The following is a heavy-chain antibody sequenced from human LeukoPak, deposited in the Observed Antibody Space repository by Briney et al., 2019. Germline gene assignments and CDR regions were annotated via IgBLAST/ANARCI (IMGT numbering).Heavy chain of an antibody. Sequence: SQTLSLTCAVSGGSISSGGYSWSWIRQPPGKGLEWIGYIYYSGSTYYNPSLKSRVTISVDTSKNQFSLKLSSVTAADTAVYYCARGGLWFGELSNWFDPWGQGTLVTVSS. CDR1: GGSISSGGYS. J-gene: IGHJ5*02. D-gene: IGHD3-10*01. CDR2: IYYSGST. V-gene: IGHV4-30-4*07. CDR3: ARGGLWFGELSNWFDP.